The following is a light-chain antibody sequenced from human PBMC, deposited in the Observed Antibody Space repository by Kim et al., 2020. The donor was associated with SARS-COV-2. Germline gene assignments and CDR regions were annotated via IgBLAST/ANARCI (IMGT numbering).Light chain of an antibody. CDR3: QQFGGSPMYS. Sequence: PGERATLSCRASHTVTSNYLSWYQQKPGQPPRLLIYGASTRATGTPDRFTGTGSGTDFTLTIRRLEPEDFAVYYCQQFGGSPMYSFGQGTKLEIK. CDR2: GAS. J-gene: IGKJ2*03. CDR1: HTVTSNY. V-gene: IGKV3-20*01.